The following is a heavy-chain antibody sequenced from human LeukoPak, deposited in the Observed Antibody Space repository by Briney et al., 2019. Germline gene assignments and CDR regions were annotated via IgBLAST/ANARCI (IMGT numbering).Heavy chain of an antibody. Sequence: GGSLRLSCAASGFRFKNFAMTWVRQAPGKGLEWVSTISASGGGAYYADSVKGRFTISRDNSKNTLYLQMNSLRAEDTAVYYCASIPPYYDFWSGSYYFDYWGQGTLVTVSS. J-gene: IGHJ4*02. V-gene: IGHV3-23*01. D-gene: IGHD3-3*01. CDR1: GFRFKNFA. CDR2: ISASGGGA. CDR3: ASIPPYYDFWSGSYYFDY.